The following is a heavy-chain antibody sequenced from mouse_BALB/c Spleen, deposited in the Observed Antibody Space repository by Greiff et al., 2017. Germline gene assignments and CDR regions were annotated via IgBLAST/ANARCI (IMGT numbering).Heavy chain of an antibody. CDR2: ISSGSSTI. CDR3: ASNYYDSSYGDFDV. J-gene: IGHJ1*01. V-gene: IGHV5-17*02. CDR1: GFTFSSFG. Sequence: EVMLVESGGGLVQPGGSRKLSCAASGFTFSSFGMHWVRQAPEKGLEWVAYISSGSSTIYYADTVKGRFTISRDNPKNTLFLQMTSLRSEDTAMYYCASNYYDSSYGDFDVWGAGTTVTVSS. D-gene: IGHD1-1*01.